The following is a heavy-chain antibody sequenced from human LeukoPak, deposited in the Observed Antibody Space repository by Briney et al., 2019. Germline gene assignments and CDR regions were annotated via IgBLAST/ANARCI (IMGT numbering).Heavy chain of an antibody. CDR1: GFTFSSYG. V-gene: IGHV3-33*01. CDR2: IWSDGSTK. Sequence: PGRSLRLSCAASGFTFSSYGMHWVRQAPGKGLEWVAVIWSDGSTKYYADSVKGRLSISRDNSKNTVYLQMNSLRVEDTAVYYCARGLPYSISDYWGQGTLVSVSS. CDR3: ARGLPYSISDY. J-gene: IGHJ4*02. D-gene: IGHD6-13*01.